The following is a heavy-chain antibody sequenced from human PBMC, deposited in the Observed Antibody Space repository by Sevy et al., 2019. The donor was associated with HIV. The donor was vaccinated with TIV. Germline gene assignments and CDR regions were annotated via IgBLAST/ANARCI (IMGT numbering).Heavy chain of an antibody. J-gene: IGHJ5*02. D-gene: IGHD2-15*01. CDR1: EFIFNDAW. V-gene: IGHV3-15*01. Sequence: GGSLRLSCVASEFIFNDAWMHWVRQAPGKGLEWVGRIKSNVDGAAIDYAAPVKGRFTISRDDSKSTVFLQMNSLKSEDTAVYFCTTKGRDCSGNGCQISWGQGTQVTVSS. CDR2: IKSNVDGAAI. CDR3: TTKGRDCSGNGCQIS.